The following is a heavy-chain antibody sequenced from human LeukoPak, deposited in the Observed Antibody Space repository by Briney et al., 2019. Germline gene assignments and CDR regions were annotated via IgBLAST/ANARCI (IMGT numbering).Heavy chain of an antibody. CDR3: ARGTPSGY. Sequence: PGGSLRPSRGAPGFTVSSNHMSRVRPAPGKGLEWGSVIYSGGSTHYADSVKGRFTISRDNSKNTLYLQMNSLRAEDTAGYYCARGTPSGYWGQGTLVTVPS. CDR1: GFTVSSNH. J-gene: IGHJ4*02. V-gene: IGHV3-53*01. CDR2: IYSGGST. D-gene: IGHD6-19*01.